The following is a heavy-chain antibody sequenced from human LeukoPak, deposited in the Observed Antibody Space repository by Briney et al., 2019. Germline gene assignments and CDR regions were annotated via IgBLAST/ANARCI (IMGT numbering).Heavy chain of an antibody. CDR3: ARGHSSGWLIDY. CDR1: GYFFTSHY. CDR2: INPSGGST. J-gene: IGHJ4*02. Sequence: ASVKVSCKASGYFFTSHYMHWVRQAPGRGLEWMGIINPSGGSTRYAQKFQGRVTMTRDTSTSTVYMELSSLRSEDTAVYYCARGHSSGWLIDYWGQGTLVTVSS. V-gene: IGHV1-46*01. D-gene: IGHD6-19*01.